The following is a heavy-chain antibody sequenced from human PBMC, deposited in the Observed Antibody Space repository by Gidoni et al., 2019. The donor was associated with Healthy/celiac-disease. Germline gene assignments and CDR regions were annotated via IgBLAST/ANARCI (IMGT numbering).Heavy chain of an antibody. V-gene: IGHV4-39*02. D-gene: IGHD4-17*01. CDR1: GGSISSSSYY. CDR3: AKERRATTVVTRPVFDY. Sequence: QLQLQESGPGLVKPSETLSLTCTVSGGSISSSSYYWGWIRQPPGKGLEWIGSIYYSGSTYYNPSLKSRVTISVDTSKNQFSLKLSSVTAADTAVYYCAKERRATTVVTRPVFDYWGQGTLVTVSS. J-gene: IGHJ4*02. CDR2: IYYSGST.